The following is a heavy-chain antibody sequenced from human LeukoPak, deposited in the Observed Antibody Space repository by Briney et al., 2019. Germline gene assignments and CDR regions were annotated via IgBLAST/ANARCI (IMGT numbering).Heavy chain of an antibody. CDR3: ARDGYSGSSLFDY. CDR1: GGSISSGGSY. CDR2: IYYSGST. Sequence: SQTLSLTCTVSGGSISSGGSYWTWIRQPPGKGLEWIGYIYYSGSTNYNPSLKSRVTISVDTSKNQFSLRLSSVTAADTAVYYGARDGYSGSSLFDYWGQGTLVTVSS. V-gene: IGHV4-61*08. D-gene: IGHD1-26*01. J-gene: IGHJ4*02.